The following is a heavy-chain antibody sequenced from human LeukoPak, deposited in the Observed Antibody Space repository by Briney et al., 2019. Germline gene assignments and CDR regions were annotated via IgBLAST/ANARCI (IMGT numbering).Heavy chain of an antibody. V-gene: IGHV4-39*01. CDR3: ARHVWLQPFDY. J-gene: IGHJ4*02. Sequence: PSETLSLTCTVSGASISSSSHYWGWIRQPPGKGLEWIGSIYYSGTTYNNPSLKSRVTISVDTSKNQFSLKLTSVTAADTAVYYCARHVWLQPFDYWGQGTLVTVSS. CDR1: GASISSSSHY. D-gene: IGHD3-9*01. CDR2: IYYSGTT.